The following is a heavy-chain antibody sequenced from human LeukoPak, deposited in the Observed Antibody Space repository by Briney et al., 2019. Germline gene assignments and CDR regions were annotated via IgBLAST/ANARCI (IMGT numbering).Heavy chain of an antibody. CDR3: ARVTAAAGIGNSYYYYYMDV. D-gene: IGHD6-13*01. J-gene: IGHJ6*03. Sequence: GASVKVSCKASGYTFTSYGISWVRQATGQGLEWMGWMNPNSGNTGYAQKFQGRVTMTRNTSISTAYMELSSLRSEDTAVYYCARVTAAAGIGNSYYYYYMDVWGKGTTVTVSS. CDR1: GYTFTSYG. CDR2: MNPNSGNT. V-gene: IGHV1-8*02.